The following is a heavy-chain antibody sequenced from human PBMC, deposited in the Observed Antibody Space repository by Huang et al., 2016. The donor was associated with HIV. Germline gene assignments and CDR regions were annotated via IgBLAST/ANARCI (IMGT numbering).Heavy chain of an antibody. V-gene: IGHV3-48*01. CDR3: VRDSSSGLQLRY. CDR1: GYTFSTYS. Sequence: EVQLVESGGGLAQPGGSLRLSCVASGYTFSTYSMNWVRQALWKGLVGVSDISKIGGATSDAESVKGRFTVSRDNGKNALYLQMNRLRVEDTAMYYCVRDSSSGLQLRYWGQGALVIVS. CDR2: ISKIGGAT. D-gene: IGHD3-22*01. J-gene: IGHJ4*02.